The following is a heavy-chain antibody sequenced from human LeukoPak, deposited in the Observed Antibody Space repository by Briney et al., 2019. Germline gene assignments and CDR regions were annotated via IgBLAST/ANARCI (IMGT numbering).Heavy chain of an antibody. Sequence: GGSLRLSCAASGFTFSTYRMSWVRQAPGKGLERVANIKQDGSEKHYVDSVKGRFTISRDNSKNTLYLQMNSLRAEDTAVYYCASSQLDLDYWGQGTLVTVSS. J-gene: IGHJ4*02. CDR2: IKQDGSEK. CDR3: ASSQLDLDY. CDR1: GFTFSTYR. D-gene: IGHD1-1*01. V-gene: IGHV3-7*01.